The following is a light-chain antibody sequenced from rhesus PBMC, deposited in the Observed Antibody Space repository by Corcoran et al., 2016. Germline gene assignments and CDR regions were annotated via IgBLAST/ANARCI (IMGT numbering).Light chain of an antibody. J-gene: IGKJ2*01. V-gene: IGKV1-74*01. CDR1: ENIYNY. CDR2: KAS. Sequence: DIQMTQSPSSLSASVGDRVTITCRASENIYNYLNWYQHKPGKAPKLLIYKASTLQSGVPSRFSGSGSGTDYSFTISSLQSTDVATYYCQHTYGTPYSFGQGTKVEI. CDR3: QHTYGTPYS.